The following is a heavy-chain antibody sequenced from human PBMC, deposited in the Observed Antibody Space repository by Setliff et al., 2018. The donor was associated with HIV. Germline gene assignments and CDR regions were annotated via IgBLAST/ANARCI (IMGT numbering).Heavy chain of an antibody. CDR3: ARKFRPGHGVDV. J-gene: IGHJ6*02. D-gene: IGHD3-10*01. CDR2: VCYSGGT. CDR1: GGSISPTNYC. Sequence: SETLSLTCIVSGGSISPTNYCWGWIRQTPGQGLEWIGTVCYSGGTYYNPSLMGRVTISIDNAKSSMYLQMNSLRVEDTAIYYCARKFRPGHGVDVWGQGTTVTVSS. V-gene: IGHV4-39*01.